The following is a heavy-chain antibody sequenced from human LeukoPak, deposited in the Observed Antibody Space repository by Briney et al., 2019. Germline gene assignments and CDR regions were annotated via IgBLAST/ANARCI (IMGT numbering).Heavy chain of an antibody. Sequence: SETLSLTCAVYGGSFSGYYWSWIRQPPGKGLEWIGSIYYSGSTYYNPSLKSRVTISVDTSKNQFSLKLSSVTAADTAVYYCARATGYSNYDFDYWGQGTLVTVSS. V-gene: IGHV4-34*01. D-gene: IGHD4-11*01. CDR3: ARATGYSNYDFDY. CDR1: GGSFSGYY. CDR2: IYYSGST. J-gene: IGHJ4*02.